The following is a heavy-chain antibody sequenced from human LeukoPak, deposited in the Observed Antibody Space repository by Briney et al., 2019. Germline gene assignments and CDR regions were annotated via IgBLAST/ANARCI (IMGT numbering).Heavy chain of an antibody. Sequence: SETLSLTCTVSGGSISSGGYYWSWIRQHPGKGLEWIGYIYYSGSTYYNPSLKSRVTISVDTSKNQFSLKLSSVTAADTAVYYCARAYYDFWSGYNIGGYYFDYWGQGTLVTVSS. CDR3: ARAYYDFWSGYNIGGYYFDY. CDR1: GGSISSGGYY. J-gene: IGHJ4*02. V-gene: IGHV4-31*03. D-gene: IGHD3-3*01. CDR2: IYYSGST.